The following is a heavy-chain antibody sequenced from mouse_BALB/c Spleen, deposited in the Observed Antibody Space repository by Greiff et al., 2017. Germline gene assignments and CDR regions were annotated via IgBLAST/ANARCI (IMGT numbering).Heavy chain of an antibody. J-gene: IGHJ2*01. Sequence: EVQLQESGPGLVKPSQSLSLSCTVTGYSITSDYAWSWSRQLPGNQLEWMGYISYSGSTSYNPSLKSRISITRDTSKNQFFLQLNSVTTEDTATYYCARYYGSNFDYWGQGTTLTGSS. CDR1: GYSITSDYA. D-gene: IGHD1-1*01. CDR3: ARYYGSNFDY. CDR2: ISYSGST. V-gene: IGHV3-2*02.